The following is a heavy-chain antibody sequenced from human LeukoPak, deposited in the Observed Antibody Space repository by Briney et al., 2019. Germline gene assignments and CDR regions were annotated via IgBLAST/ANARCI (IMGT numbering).Heavy chain of an antibody. CDR3: ARLATDNYYDIYVGDPSDI. V-gene: IGHV4-34*01. Sequence: KPSETLSLTCAVYGGSLSGHWLGWIRQPQGKGLEWIGAINESVGPEYTASLRSRVTISIDTSNNQFSLRLSSVTAANTAVYYCARLATDNYYDIYVGDPSDIWGQGTTVTVSS. J-gene: IGHJ3*02. CDR2: INESVGP. CDR1: GGSLSGHW. D-gene: IGHD3-22*01.